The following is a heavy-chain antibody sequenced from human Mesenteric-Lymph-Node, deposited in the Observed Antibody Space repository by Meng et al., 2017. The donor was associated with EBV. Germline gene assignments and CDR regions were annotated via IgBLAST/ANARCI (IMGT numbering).Heavy chain of an antibody. D-gene: IGHD2-21*01. CDR1: GHTSTTYA. CDR3: ARVEVGITSGDY. J-gene: IGHJ4*02. Sequence: ARMVLSGGKGKQPGASVKVSCKAAGHTSTTYAITWVRQAPGQGLEWMGWINAYNGDTNYAQTLQGRVTMTTDTSTSTAYMELRSLRSDDTAVYYCARVEVGITSGDYWGQGTLVTVSS. CDR2: INAYNGDT. V-gene: IGHV1-18*01.